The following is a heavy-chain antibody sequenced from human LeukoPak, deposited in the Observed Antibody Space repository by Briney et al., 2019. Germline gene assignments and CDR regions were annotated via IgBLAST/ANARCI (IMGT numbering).Heavy chain of an antibody. CDR1: GFTFDDYA. D-gene: IGHD2-8*01. V-gene: IGHV3-9*01. CDR3: VLMVYADYYYYYMDV. J-gene: IGHJ6*03. Sequence: GRSLRLSCAASGFTFDDYAMHWVRQAPGKGLEWVSGISWNSGSIGYADSVKGRFTISRDNAKNSLYLQMNSLRAEDTALYYCVLMVYADYYYYYMDVWGKGTTVTVSS. CDR2: ISWNSGSI.